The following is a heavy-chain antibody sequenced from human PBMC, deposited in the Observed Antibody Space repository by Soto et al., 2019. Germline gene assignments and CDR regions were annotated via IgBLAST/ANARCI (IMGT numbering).Heavy chain of an antibody. CDR1: GFTFSSYA. CDR2: ISGSGGST. J-gene: IGHJ4*02. D-gene: IGHD6-19*01. Sequence: EVQLLESGGGLVQPGGSLRLSCAASGFTFSSYAMSWVRQAPGKGLEWVSAISGSGGSTYYADSVKGRFTISRDNSKNPLYLQMNSLSAEDTAVYYCAKDNSEAAEPKSGSYVSPFHYWGQRTLVTVSS. CDR3: AKDNSEAAEPKSGSYVSPFHY. V-gene: IGHV3-23*01.